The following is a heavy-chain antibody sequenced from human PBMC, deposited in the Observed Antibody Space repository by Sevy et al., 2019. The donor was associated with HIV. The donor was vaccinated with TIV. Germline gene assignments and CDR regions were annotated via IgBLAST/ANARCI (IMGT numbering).Heavy chain of an antibody. Sequence: GGSLRLSCAASGFTFSSYAMHWVRQAPGKGLEWVAVISYDGSNKYYADSGKGPFTISRDNSKNTLYLQMNSLKAEDMAEYDCARDYYGSGSRRVDYWGQGTLVTVSS. CDR2: ISYDGSNK. V-gene: IGHV3-30-3*01. J-gene: IGHJ4*02. D-gene: IGHD3-10*01. CDR1: GFTFSSYA. CDR3: ARDYYGSGSRRVDY.